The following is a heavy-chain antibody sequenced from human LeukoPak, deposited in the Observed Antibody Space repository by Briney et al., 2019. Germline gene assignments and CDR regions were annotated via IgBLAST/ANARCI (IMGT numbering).Heavy chain of an antibody. Sequence: PGGSLRLSCAASGFTFSSYWMSWVRQTPGKGLEWVANINQDGSEKYYVDSVKGRFTISRDNAKKSLYLQMSSLGPEDTALYFCVKGDWYFESWGQGTLVTVSS. CDR3: VKGDWYFES. CDR2: INQDGSEK. CDR1: GFTFSSYW. J-gene: IGHJ4*02. V-gene: IGHV3-7*04. D-gene: IGHD2-21*01.